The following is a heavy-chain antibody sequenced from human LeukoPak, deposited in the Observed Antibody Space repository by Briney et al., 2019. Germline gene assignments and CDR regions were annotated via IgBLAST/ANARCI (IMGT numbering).Heavy chain of an antibody. J-gene: IGHJ4*02. CDR1: GFTVSSNY. V-gene: IGHV4-39*01. Sequence: GSLRLSCAASGFTVSSNYMSWVRQPPGKGLEWIGSIYYSGSTYYNPSLKSRVTISVDTSKNQFSLKLSSVTAADTAVYYCARQGLYCSSTSCYREFDYWGQGTLVTVSS. D-gene: IGHD2-2*01. CDR2: IYYSGST. CDR3: ARQGLYCSSTSCYREFDY.